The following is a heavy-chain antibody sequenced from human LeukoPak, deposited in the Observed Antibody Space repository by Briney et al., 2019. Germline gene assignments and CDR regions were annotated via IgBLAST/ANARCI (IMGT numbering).Heavy chain of an antibody. Sequence: PGGSLRLSCAASGFTFSSYWMSWVRQAPGKGLEWVANIKQDGSEKYYVDSVKGRFTISRDNAKNSLYLQMNSLRAEDTAVYYCAREFSCTNGVCYKGYYYYYMDVWGKGTTVTVSS. CDR1: GFTFSSYW. CDR3: AREFSCTNGVCYKGYYYYYMDV. J-gene: IGHJ6*03. D-gene: IGHD2-8*01. CDR2: IKQDGSEK. V-gene: IGHV3-7*01.